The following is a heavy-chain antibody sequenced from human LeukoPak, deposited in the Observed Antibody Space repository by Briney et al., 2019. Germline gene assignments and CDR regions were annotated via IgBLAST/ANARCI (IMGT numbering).Heavy chain of an antibody. J-gene: IGHJ4*02. D-gene: IGHD3-9*01. CDR1: GFTFSSYA. CDR2: ISGGGDRT. Sequence: GGSLRLSCAVSGFTFSSYAMSWVRQAPGKGLEWVSDISGGGDRTYYADSVKGRFTISRDNSMNTLYLQMNSLRAEGTAVYYCAKVGTYDIVTDYSPHLDYWGQGTLVTVSS. V-gene: IGHV3-23*01. CDR3: AKVGTYDIVTDYSPHLDY.